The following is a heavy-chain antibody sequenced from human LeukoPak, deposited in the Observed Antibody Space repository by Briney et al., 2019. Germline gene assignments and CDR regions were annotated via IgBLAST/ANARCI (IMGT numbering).Heavy chain of an antibody. V-gene: IGHV3-23*01. Sequence: SGGSLRLSCAASGFTFSSYALSWVRQAPGKGLEWVSAISGSGGITYYADSVKGRFTISRDNSKDTLYLQMSSLRAEDTTVYYCVKSAGFDWLSPLDAFDIWGQGTMVTVSS. J-gene: IGHJ3*02. CDR2: ISGSGGIT. D-gene: IGHD3-9*01. CDR3: VKSAGFDWLSPLDAFDI. CDR1: GFTFSSYA.